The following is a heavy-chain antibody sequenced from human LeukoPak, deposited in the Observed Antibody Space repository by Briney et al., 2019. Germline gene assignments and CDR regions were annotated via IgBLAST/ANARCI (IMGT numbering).Heavy chain of an antibody. J-gene: IGHJ4*02. D-gene: IGHD3-22*01. CDR2: INPKSGGT. V-gene: IGHV1-2*06. CDR3: AISTSPYVIEVWTNGPLDY. Sequence: ASVKVSCKASGYTFTGYYMHWVRQAPGQGLEWMGRINPKSGGTNCAQEFQGRVTMTRDTSINTAYMELSRVRSDDTAVYYCAISTSPYVIEVWTNGPLDYWGQRTLVTVSS. CDR1: GYTFTGYY.